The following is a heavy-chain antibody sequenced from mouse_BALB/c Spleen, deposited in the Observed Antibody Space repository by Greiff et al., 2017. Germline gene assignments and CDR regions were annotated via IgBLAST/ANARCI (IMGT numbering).Heavy chain of an antibody. D-gene: IGHD2-14*01. Sequence: EVQLVESGGGLVQPKGSLKLSCAASGFTFNTYAMNWVRQAPGKGLEWVARIRSKSNNYATYYADSVKDRFTISRDDSQSMLYLQMNNLKTEDTAMYYCVRLGRYDPYWYFDVWGAGTTVTVSS. CDR2: IRSKSNNYAT. V-gene: IGHV10-1*02. CDR1: GFTFNTYA. CDR3: VRLGRYDPYWYFDV. J-gene: IGHJ1*01.